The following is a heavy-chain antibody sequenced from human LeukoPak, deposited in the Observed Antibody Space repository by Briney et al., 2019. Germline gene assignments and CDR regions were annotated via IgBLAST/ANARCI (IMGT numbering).Heavy chain of an antibody. J-gene: IGHJ4*02. CDR2: INHSGST. CDR3: ARGEYDILTGYYLFDY. V-gene: IGHV4-34*01. D-gene: IGHD3-9*01. Sequence: PSETLSLTCAVYGGSFSGYYWSWIRQPPGKGLEWIGEINHSGSTNYNPSLKSRVTISVDTSKNQFSLKLISVTAADTAVYYCARGEYDILTGYYLFDYWGQGTLVTVSS. CDR1: GGSFSGYY.